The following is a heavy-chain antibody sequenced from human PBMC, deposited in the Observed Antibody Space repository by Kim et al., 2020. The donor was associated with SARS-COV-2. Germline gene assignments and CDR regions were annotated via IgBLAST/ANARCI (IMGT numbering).Heavy chain of an antibody. CDR1: GFTFSSYN. V-gene: IGHV3-23*01. CDR2: ISGSGGST. J-gene: IGHJ4*01. D-gene: IGHD3-22*01. CDR3: ARRSYYDRSGLYYFDY. Sequence: GGSLRLSCAASGFTFSSYNMSWVRQAQGKGLEWVSGISGSGGSTYYADSVKGRFTISRDNSKNTLYLQMNSLRAEDTAVYYFARRSYYDRSGLYYFDYWG.